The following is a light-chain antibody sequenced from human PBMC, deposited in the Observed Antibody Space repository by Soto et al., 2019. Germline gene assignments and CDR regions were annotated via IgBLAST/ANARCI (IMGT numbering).Light chain of an antibody. V-gene: IGKV1-39*01. Sequence: DIQMTQSPSSLSASVGVSVTITCRASQSITVYLNWYQQKAGQAPKLLIYAASSLQSGVPSRFRGGGSRTEFTLNISSLQPDDLATYYCQQSYNSPPITFGGGTRL. J-gene: IGKJ4*01. CDR2: AAS. CDR3: QQSYNSPPIT. CDR1: QSITVY.